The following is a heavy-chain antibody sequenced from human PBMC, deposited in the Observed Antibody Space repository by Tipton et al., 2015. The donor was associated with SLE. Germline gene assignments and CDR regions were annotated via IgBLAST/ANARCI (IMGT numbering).Heavy chain of an antibody. D-gene: IGHD1-26*01. Sequence: TLSLTCTVSGGSISSCYWSWIRQPPGKGLEWIGYIYCSGSTNYNPSLKSRVTISVDTSKNQFSLNLSSVTAADTAVYYCARQDSGNYYPFDYWGQGTLVTVSS. V-gene: IGHV4-59*01. CDR2: IYCSGST. CDR3: ARQDSGNYYPFDY. CDR1: GGSISSCY. J-gene: IGHJ4*02.